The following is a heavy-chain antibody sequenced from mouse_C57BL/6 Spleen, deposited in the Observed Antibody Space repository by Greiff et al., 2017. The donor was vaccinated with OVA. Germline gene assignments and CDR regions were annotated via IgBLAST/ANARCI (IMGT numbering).Heavy chain of an antibody. CDR3: AYYDYVGGAMDY. Sequence: QVQLQQSGPELVKPGASVKISCKASGYAFSSSWMNWVKQRPGKGLEWIGRIYPGDGDTNYNGKFKGKATLTSDKSSSTAYMQLSSLTSEDSAVYFCAYYDYVGGAMDYWGQGTSVTVSS. V-gene: IGHV1-82*01. D-gene: IGHD2-4*01. CDR2: IYPGDGDT. J-gene: IGHJ4*01. CDR1: GYAFSSSW.